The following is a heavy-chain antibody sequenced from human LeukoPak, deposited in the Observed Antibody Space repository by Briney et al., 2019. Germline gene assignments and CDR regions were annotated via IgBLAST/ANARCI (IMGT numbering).Heavy chain of an antibody. Sequence: PGGSLRLSCAASGFTFSSYGMHWVRQAPGKGLEWVAVISYDGSNKYYADSVKGRFTISRDNSKNTLYLQMSSLRAEDTAVYYCAKAHPLYDFWSGYYDYWGQGTLVTVSS. J-gene: IGHJ4*02. D-gene: IGHD3-3*01. CDR1: GFTFSSYG. CDR3: AKAHPLYDFWSGYYDY. CDR2: ISYDGSNK. V-gene: IGHV3-30*18.